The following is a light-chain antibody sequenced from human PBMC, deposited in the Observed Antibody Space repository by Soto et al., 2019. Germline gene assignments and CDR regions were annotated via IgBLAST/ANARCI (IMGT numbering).Light chain of an antibody. Sequence: EIVLTQSPGTLSLSPWERATLSCMASQSVSSNLAWYQQKPGQAPRLLIYGASTRATGIPARFSGSGSGTEFTLTISSLQSEDFAVYYCQQYNNWPPWTFGQGTKVDTK. V-gene: IGKV3-15*01. CDR3: QQYNNWPPWT. CDR1: QSVSSN. CDR2: GAS. J-gene: IGKJ1*01.